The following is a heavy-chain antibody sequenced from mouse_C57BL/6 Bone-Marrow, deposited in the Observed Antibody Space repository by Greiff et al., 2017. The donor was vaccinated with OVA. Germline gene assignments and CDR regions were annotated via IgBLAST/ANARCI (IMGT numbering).Heavy chain of an antibody. CDR3: AREMLWLGRPFAY. D-gene: IGHD4-1*01. Sequence: QVQLQQSGAELVKPGASVKLSCKASGYTFTSYWMHWVKQRPGQGLEWIGMIHPNSGSTNYNEKFKSKATLTVDKSSSTAYMHISSLTSEDSAVYYCAREMLWLGRPFAYWGQGTLVTVSA. J-gene: IGHJ3*01. CDR2: IHPNSGST. V-gene: IGHV1-64*01. CDR1: GYTFTSYW.